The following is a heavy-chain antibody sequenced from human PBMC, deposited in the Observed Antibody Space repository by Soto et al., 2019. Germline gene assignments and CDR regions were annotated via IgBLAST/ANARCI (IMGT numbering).Heavy chain of an antibody. CDR1: GWSFSDFY. J-gene: IGHJ4*02. Sequence: SETLCLTCAAYGWSFSDFYLSWIRQPPGKGLEWIGEIGHGGPTYNSSLETRGTISDDSSNNQFSLRVNSVTAADTAEYYCARHGGYYFDYWGQGATVTVSS. D-gene: IGHD3-16*01. CDR2: IGHGGP. CDR3: ARHGGYYFDY. V-gene: IGHV4-34*01.